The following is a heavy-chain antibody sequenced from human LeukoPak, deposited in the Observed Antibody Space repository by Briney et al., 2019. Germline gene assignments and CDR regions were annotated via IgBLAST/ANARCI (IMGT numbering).Heavy chain of an antibody. Sequence: GGSLRLSCAASGLRFSDQYMIWIRQTPGKGLEWISLISGSGANRFYADSMKGRFTISRDSSKNTLFLHMNTLRAEDTAIYYCAKDRTVGASYWYFDLWGRGTLVTVSS. CDR1: GLRFSDQY. D-gene: IGHD1-26*01. V-gene: IGHV3-11*01. CDR3: AKDRTVGASYWYFDL. J-gene: IGHJ2*01. CDR2: ISGSGANR.